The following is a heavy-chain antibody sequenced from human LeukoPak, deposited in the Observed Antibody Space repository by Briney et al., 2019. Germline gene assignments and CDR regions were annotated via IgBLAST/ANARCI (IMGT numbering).Heavy chain of an antibody. Sequence: PSETLSLTCTVSGGSISSSSYYWGWIRQPPGKGLEWIGSIYYSGSTNYNPSLKSRVTISVDTSKNQFSLKLSSVTAADTAVYYCARLMTLDGDYEGVDYWGQGTLVTVSS. CDR1: GGSISSSSYY. J-gene: IGHJ4*02. CDR3: ARLMTLDGDYEGVDY. CDR2: IYYSGST. V-gene: IGHV4-39*07. D-gene: IGHD4-17*01.